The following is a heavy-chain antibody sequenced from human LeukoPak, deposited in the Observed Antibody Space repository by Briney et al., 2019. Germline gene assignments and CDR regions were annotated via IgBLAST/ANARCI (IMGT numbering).Heavy chain of an antibody. V-gene: IGHV1-46*01. Sequence: ASVKVSCKASGYTFTSYYMHWVRQAPGQGLELMGIINPSGSSTSYAQKFQGRVTMTRDMSTSTDYMELSSLRSDDTAVYYCARHRRPRVYHDSSGYYHDGFDIWGQGTMVTVSS. CDR2: INPSGSST. D-gene: IGHD3-22*01. CDR3: ARHRRPRVYHDSSGYYHDGFDI. J-gene: IGHJ3*02. CDR1: GYTFTSYY.